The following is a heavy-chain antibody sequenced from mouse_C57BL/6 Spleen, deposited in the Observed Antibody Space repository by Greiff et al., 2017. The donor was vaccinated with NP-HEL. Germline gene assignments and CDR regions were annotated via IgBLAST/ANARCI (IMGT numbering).Heavy chain of an antibody. V-gene: IGHV1-66*01. D-gene: IGHD2-1*01. CDR1: GYSFTSYY. CDR3: ARGTMVTTLYYYAMDY. J-gene: IGHJ4*01. CDR2: IYPGSGNT. Sequence: VQLQQSGPELVKPGASVKISCKASGYSFTSYYIHWVKQRPGQGLEWIGWIYPGSGNTKYNEKFKGKATLTADTSSSTAYMQLSSLTSEDSAVYYCARGTMVTTLYYYAMDYWGQGTSVTVSS.